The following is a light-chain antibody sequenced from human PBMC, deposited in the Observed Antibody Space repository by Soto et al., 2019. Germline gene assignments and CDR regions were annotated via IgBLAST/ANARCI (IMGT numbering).Light chain of an antibody. Sequence: EIVLTQSTATLSLSAGERATLSWRASQSVSSYLAWYQQKPGQAPRLLIYDASNRATGIPARFSGSGSGTDFTPTISSLEPEDFAVYYCQQRSNWPLTTFGQGTRLEIK. CDR1: QSVSSY. J-gene: IGKJ5*01. CDR2: DAS. V-gene: IGKV3-11*01. CDR3: QQRSNWPLTT.